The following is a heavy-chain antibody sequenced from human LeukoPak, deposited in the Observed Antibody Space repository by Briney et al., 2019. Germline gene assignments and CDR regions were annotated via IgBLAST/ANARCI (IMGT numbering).Heavy chain of an antibody. CDR2: INPNSGGT. J-gene: IGHJ4*02. CDR3: ARDSFQLRYSGYDFVDY. D-gene: IGHD5-12*01. CDR1: GYTFTGYY. V-gene: IGHV1-2*02. Sequence: ASVKVSCKASGYTFTGYYMHWVRQAPGQGLEWMGWINPNSGGTNYAQKFQGRVTMTRDTSISTAYMELSRLRSDDTAVYYCARDSFQLRYSGYDFVDYWGQGTLVTASS.